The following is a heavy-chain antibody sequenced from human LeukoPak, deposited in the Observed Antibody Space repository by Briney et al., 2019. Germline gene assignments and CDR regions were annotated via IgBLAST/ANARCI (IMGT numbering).Heavy chain of an antibody. J-gene: IGHJ3*02. CDR3: ARRYYDFWSGYFDDALDI. D-gene: IGHD3-3*01. CDR1: GYSFTSYW. CDR2: IYPGDSDT. V-gene: IGHV5-51*01. Sequence: GESLKISCKGSGYSFTSYWIGWVRQMPGKGLEWMGIIYPGDSDTRYSPSFQGQVTISADKSISTAYLQWSSLKASDTAMYYCARRYYDFWSGYFDDALDIWGQGTMVTVSS.